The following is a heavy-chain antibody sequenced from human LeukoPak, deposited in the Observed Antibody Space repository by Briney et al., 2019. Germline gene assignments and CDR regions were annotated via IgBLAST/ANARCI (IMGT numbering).Heavy chain of an antibody. CDR2: VFDSGST. CDR3: ARGYSSSWNYLDY. D-gene: IGHD6-13*01. CDR1: GDSVSNYW. V-gene: IGHV4-59*02. Sequence: SETLSLTCTDSGDSVSNYWWSWIRQPPGKGLEWIGYVFDSGSTNYNPSLKSRVTISVDTSKKQFSLKVSSVTAADTAVYYCARGYSSSWNYLDYWGQGTLVTVSS. J-gene: IGHJ4*02.